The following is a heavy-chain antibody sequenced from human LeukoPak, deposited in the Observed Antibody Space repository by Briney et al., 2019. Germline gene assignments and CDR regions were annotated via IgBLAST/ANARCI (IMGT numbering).Heavy chain of an antibody. V-gene: IGHV4-39*01. J-gene: IGHJ3*02. Sequence: PSETLSLTCTVSGGSISSSSYYWGWIRQPPGKGLEWIGTIYYSGSTYYNPSLKSRVTISVDTSKNQFSLKLSSVTAADTAVYYRARRRVLYCSSTSCYADAFDIWGQGTMVTVSS. D-gene: IGHD2-2*01. CDR1: GGSISSSSYY. CDR2: IYYSGST. CDR3: ARRRVLYCSSTSCYADAFDI.